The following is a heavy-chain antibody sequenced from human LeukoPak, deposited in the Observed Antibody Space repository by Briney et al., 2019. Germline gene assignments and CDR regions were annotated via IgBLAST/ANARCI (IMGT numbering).Heavy chain of an antibody. CDR3: ARDLPSTSNWELDY. CDR2: INPNSGGT. J-gene: IGHJ4*02. Sequence: ASVKVSCKASGYTFTGYYMHWVRQAPGQGLEWMGWINPNSGGTDDAQNFQGRVTMTRDTSISTAYMELSRLRSDDTAVYYCARDLPSTSNWELDYWGQGTLVTVSS. V-gene: IGHV1-2*02. CDR1: GYTFTGYY. D-gene: IGHD7-27*01.